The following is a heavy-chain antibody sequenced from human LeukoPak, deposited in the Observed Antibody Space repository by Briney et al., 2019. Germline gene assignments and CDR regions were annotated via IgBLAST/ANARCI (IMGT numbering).Heavy chain of an antibody. Sequence: HAGGSLRLSCAASGFTFSSYAMSWVRQAPGKGLEWVSAISGSGGSTYYADSVKGRFTISRDNSKNTLYLQMNSLRAEDTAVYYCARDLKGPVVASLWGQGTLVTVSS. D-gene: IGHD2-15*01. CDR1: GFTFSSYA. V-gene: IGHV3-23*01. CDR3: ARDLKGPVVASL. J-gene: IGHJ4*02. CDR2: ISGSGGST.